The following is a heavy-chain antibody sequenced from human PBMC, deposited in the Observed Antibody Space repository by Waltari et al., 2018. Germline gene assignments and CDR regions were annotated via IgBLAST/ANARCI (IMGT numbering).Heavy chain of an antibody. CDR2: INPDRGDA. CDR1: GYTFTGYY. V-gene: IGHV1-2*02. Sequence: QVHLVQSGAEVKKPGASVKVSCKASGYTFTGYYMHWVRQAPGQGLEWRGWINPDRGDANIPQSFEGRVTMTRDTAITTVYMELRRLTSDDTAVYYCARDRGGDLGVVTNNWLDPWGQGTLVTVSS. CDR3: ARDRGGDLGVVTNNWLDP. D-gene: IGHD3-3*01. J-gene: IGHJ5*02.